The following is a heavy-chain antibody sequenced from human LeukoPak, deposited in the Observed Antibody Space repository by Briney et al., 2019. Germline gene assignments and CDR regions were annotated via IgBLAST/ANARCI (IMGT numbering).Heavy chain of an antibody. Sequence: SETLSLTCTVSGGSISSSSYYWGWIRQPPGKGLEWIGSIYYSGSTYYNPSLKSRVTISVDTSKNQFSLKLSSVTAADTAVYYCARHGYSSTNWFDPWGQGTLVTVSS. V-gene: IGHV4-39*01. CDR1: GGSISSSSYY. CDR2: IYYSGST. CDR3: ARHGYSSTNWFDP. J-gene: IGHJ5*02. D-gene: IGHD6-13*01.